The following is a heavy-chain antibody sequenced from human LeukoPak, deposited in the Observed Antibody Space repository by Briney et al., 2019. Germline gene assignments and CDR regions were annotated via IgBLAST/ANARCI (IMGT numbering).Heavy chain of an antibody. D-gene: IGHD3-9*01. Sequence: TGGSLRLSCAASGFTVSSNYMSWVRQAPGKGLEWVSVIYSCGSTYYADSVKGRFTISRDNSKNTLYLQMNSLRAEDTAVYYCARAPGLLRYDLWGQGTLVTVSS. J-gene: IGHJ5*02. CDR3: ARAPGLLRYDL. CDR2: IYSCGST. V-gene: IGHV3-53*01. CDR1: GFTVSSNY.